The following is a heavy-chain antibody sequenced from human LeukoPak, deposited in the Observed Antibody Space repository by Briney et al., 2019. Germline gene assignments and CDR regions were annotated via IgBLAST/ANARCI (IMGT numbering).Heavy chain of an antibody. D-gene: IGHD1/OR15-1a*01. CDR2: IYPGDSDT. CDR3: ATSESQTKFDF. J-gene: IGHJ4*02. Sequence: GESLKISCKGSGYSFTSYWIGWVRQMPGKGLEWMGIIYPGDSDTIYNPSFQGQVTISADKPINTAYLQWSSLKASDTAMYYCATSESQTKFDFWGQGTLVTVSS. V-gene: IGHV5-51*04. CDR1: GYSFTSYW.